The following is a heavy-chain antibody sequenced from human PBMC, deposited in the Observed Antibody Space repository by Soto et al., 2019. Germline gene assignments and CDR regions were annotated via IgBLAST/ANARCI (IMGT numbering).Heavy chain of an antibody. V-gene: IGHV3-7*01. J-gene: IGHJ4*02. CDR2: IKQDGSEK. Sequence: VQLVESGGGLVQPGGSLRLSCAASGFTFSSYWMSWVRQAPGKGLEWVANIKQDGSEKYYVDSVKGRFTISRDNAKNSLYLQMNSLRAEDTAVYYCARDHDFWSGYLATPYYFDYWGQGTLVTVSS. D-gene: IGHD3-3*01. CDR1: GFTFSSYW. CDR3: ARDHDFWSGYLATPYYFDY.